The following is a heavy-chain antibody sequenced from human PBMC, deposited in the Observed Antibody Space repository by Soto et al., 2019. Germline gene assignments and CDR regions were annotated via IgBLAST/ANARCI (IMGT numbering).Heavy chain of an antibody. CDR1: GGSISTGCYY. Sequence: LSETLSLTCTVSGGSISTGCYYWNWIRQHPGKGLEWIGYFYYSGSTYYNPSLKSRVTISVNTSKNQFSLKLSSVTAADTAVYYCARSVFPWGQGTLVTVSS. CDR3: ARSVFP. J-gene: IGHJ5*02. CDR2: FYYSGST. V-gene: IGHV4-31*03.